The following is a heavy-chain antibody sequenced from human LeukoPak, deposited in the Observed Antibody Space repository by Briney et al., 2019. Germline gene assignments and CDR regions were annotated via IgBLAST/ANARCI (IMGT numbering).Heavy chain of an antibody. V-gene: IGHV3-21*01. J-gene: IGHJ4*02. D-gene: IGHD6-13*01. Sequence: PGGSLRLSCAASGFTFDDYSMNWVRQAPGKGLEWVSSISSSSSYIYYADSVKGRFTISRDNAKNSLYLQMNSLRAEDTAVYYCATRIAAAGTRSGWGQGTLVTVSS. CDR1: GFTFDDYS. CDR3: ATRIAAAGTRSG. CDR2: ISSSSSYI.